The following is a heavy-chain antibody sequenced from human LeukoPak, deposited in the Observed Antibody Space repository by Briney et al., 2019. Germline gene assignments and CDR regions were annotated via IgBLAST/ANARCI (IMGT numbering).Heavy chain of an antibody. CDR3: ARGSLGYCSSTSCSTRRWFDP. J-gene: IGHJ5*02. V-gene: IGHV1-69*02. D-gene: IGHD2-2*01. Sequence: ASVKVSCKASGGTFSSYTISWVRQAPGQGLEWMGRIIPILGIANYAQKFQGRVTITADKSTSTAYMELSSLRSEDTAVYYCARGSLGYCSSTSCSTRRWFDPWGQGTLVTVSS. CDR1: GGTFSSYT. CDR2: IIPILGIA.